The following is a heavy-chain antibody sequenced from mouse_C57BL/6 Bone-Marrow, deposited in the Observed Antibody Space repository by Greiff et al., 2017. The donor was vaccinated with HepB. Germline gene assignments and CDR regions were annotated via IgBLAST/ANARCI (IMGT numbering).Heavy chain of an antibody. V-gene: IGHV1-5*01. D-gene: IGHD2-4*01. CDR3: TRDDYERSWFAY. CDR2: IYPGNSDT. Sequence: EVQLQQSGTVLARPGASVKMSCKTSGYTFTSYWMHWVKQRPGQGLDWIGAIYPGNSDTSYNQKFKGKAKLTAVTSASTAYMQLSSLTNEDSAVYYCTRDDYERSWFAYWGQGTLVTVSA. CDR1: GYTFTSYW. J-gene: IGHJ3*01.